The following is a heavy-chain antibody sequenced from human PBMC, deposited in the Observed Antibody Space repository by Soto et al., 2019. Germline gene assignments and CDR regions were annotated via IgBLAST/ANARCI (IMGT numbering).Heavy chain of an antibody. CDR3: AKGAQGCSGGSCPVDY. V-gene: IGHV3-23*01. Sequence: GGSLRLSCAASGFTFSNYAMSWVRQAPGKGLEWVSAISGSGGSTYYADSVKGRFTISRDNSKNTLYLQMNSLRAEDTAVYYCAKGAQGCSGGSCPVDYWGQGTLVTVSS. CDR1: GFTFSNYA. J-gene: IGHJ4*02. CDR2: ISGSGGST. D-gene: IGHD2-15*01.